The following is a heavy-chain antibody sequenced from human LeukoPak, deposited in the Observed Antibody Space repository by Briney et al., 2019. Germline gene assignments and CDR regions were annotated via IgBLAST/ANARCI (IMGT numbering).Heavy chain of an antibody. CDR2: ISGSGGST. Sequence: PGRSLRLSCAASGFTFSSYAMSWVRQAPGEGLEWVSAISGSGGSTYYADSVKGRFTISRDNSKNTLYLQMNSLRAEDTAVYYCAKTGGSYYEFHFDYWGQGTLVTVSS. D-gene: IGHD1-26*01. J-gene: IGHJ4*02. V-gene: IGHV3-23*01. CDR1: GFTFSSYA. CDR3: AKTGGSYYEFHFDY.